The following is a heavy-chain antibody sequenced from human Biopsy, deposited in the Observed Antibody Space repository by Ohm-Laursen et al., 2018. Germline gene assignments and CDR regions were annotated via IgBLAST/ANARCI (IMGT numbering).Heavy chain of an antibody. CDR1: GFDFSDYS. J-gene: IGHJ6*02. Sequence: GSLRLSCAASGFDFSDYSMSWDRQAPGKGLEWVSSVTTTSSYIYYADSVKGRFTISRDNAKNSLYLQMNSLRAEDTAVYYCARVLLPAAAVHYGMDVWGQGTTVTVSS. CDR3: ARVLLPAAAVHYGMDV. D-gene: IGHD2-2*01. V-gene: IGHV3-21*01. CDR2: VTTTSSYI.